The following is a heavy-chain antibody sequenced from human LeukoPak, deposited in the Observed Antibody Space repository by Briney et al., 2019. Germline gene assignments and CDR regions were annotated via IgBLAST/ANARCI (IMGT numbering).Heavy chain of an antibody. CDR2: IIPIFGTA. CDR1: GGTFSSYA. CDR3: ARGSSSQQLVPRYFDY. D-gene: IGHD6-13*01. J-gene: IGHJ4*02. Sequence: SVKVSCKASGGTFSSYAISWVRQAPGQGLEWMGRIIPIFGTANYAQKFQGRVTITTDESTSTAYMELSSLRSEDTAVYYCARGSSSQQLVPRYFDYWGQGTLVTVSS. V-gene: IGHV1-69*05.